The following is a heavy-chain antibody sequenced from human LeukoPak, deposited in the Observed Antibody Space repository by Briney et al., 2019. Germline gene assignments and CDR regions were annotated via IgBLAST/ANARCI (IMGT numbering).Heavy chain of an antibody. V-gene: IGHV3-23*01. J-gene: IGHJ4*02. D-gene: IGHD3-10*01. CDR2: ISGSGGST. Sequence: TGGSLRLSCAASGFTITTYWMTWVRQAPGKGLEWVSAISGSGGSTYYADSVKGRFTISRDNSKNTLYLQMNSLRAEDTAVYYCVWFGEFFDYWGQGTLVTVSS. CDR3: VWFGEFFDY. CDR1: GFTITTYW.